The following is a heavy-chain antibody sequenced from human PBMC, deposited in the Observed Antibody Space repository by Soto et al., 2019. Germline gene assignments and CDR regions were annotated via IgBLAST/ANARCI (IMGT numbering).Heavy chain of an antibody. J-gene: IGHJ6*02. Sequence: SVKVSCKASGGTFSSYAISWVRQAPGQGLEWMGGIIPIFGTANYAQKVQGRVTITADESTSTAYMELSSLRSEDPAVYYCARKGATDMVYYYYYGMDGWGQGTTVTAP. CDR1: GGTFSSYA. D-gene: IGHD5-18*01. CDR2: IIPIFGTA. V-gene: IGHV1-69*13. CDR3: ARKGATDMVYYYYYGMDG.